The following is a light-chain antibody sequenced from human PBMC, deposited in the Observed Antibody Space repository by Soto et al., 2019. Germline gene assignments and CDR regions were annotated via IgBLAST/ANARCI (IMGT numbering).Light chain of an antibody. Sequence: ESGLTQSPGTLSLSPGERATLSCSASQSVSSNYLAWYQQKPGQAPRLLIYGASTRATDIPDRFSGSGSGTDFTLTISRLEPDDSAVYYCEQYGSSPTWTCGQGTKVDIK. J-gene: IGKJ1*01. V-gene: IGKV3-20*01. CDR1: QSVSSNY. CDR3: EQYGSSPTWT. CDR2: GAS.